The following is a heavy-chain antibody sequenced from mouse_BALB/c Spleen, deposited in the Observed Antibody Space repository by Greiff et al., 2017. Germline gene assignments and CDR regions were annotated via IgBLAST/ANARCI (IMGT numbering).Heavy chain of an antibody. D-gene: IGHD2-3*01. J-gene: IGHJ3*01. V-gene: IGHV5-15*02. Sequence: EVKLMESGGGLVQPGGSRKLSCAASGFTFSDYGMAWVRQAPGKGPEWVAFISNLAYSIYYADTVTGRFTISRENAKNTLYLEMSSLRSEDTAMYYCASDGGGYYKTWFAYWGQGTLVTVSA. CDR2: ISNLAYSI. CDR3: ASDGGGYYKTWFAY. CDR1: GFTFSDYG.